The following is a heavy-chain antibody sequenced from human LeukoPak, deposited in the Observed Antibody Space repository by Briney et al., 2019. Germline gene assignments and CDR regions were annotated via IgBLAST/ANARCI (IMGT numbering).Heavy chain of an antibody. CDR2: ISGSGGST. CDR3: ARMWIQLWLLSPFDY. J-gene: IGHJ4*02. D-gene: IGHD5-18*01. V-gene: IGHV3-23*01. CDR1: GFTFSSYA. Sequence: GGSLRLSCAASGFTFSSYAMSWVRPAPGKGLEWVSAISGSGGSTYYADSVKGRFTISRDNSKNTLYLQMNSLRAEDTAVYYCARMWIQLWLLSPFDYWGQGTLVTVSS.